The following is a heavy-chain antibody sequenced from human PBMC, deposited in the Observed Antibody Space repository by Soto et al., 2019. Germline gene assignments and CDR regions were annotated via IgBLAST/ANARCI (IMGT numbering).Heavy chain of an antibody. V-gene: IGHV3-74*03. CDR1: GFTFSNYW. J-gene: IGHJ4*02. CDR2: INSDGSST. CDR3: ARVETCNSISCYSVFES. D-gene: IGHD2-2*01. Sequence: GGSLRLSCTASGFTFSNYWMHWVRQPPGKGLVWVSRINSDGSSTTYADPVKGRFTISRDNAKNTLYLQMDSLRAEDTAVYYCARVETCNSISCYSVFESWGQGTLVTVSS.